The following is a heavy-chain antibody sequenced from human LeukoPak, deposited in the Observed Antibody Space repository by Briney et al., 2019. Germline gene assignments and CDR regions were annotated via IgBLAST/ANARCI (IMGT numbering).Heavy chain of an antibody. CDR1: GFAFSSFG. CDR2: TSYDGNNE. V-gene: IGHV3-30*18. CDR3: AKGFYDSGP. Sequence: PGGFLRLSCAASGFAFSSFGMHWVRQAPGKGLEYVALTSYDGNNEYYADSVEGRFTISRDNSKNTVYLQMNSLRVEDTAVYYCAKGFYDSGPWGQGTLVTVSS. J-gene: IGHJ5*02. D-gene: IGHD3-22*01.